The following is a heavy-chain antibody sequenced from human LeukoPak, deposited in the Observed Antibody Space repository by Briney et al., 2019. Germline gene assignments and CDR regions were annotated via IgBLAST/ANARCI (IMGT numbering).Heavy chain of an antibody. Sequence: PGRSLRLSCAASGFTFSSYGMHWVRQAPGKGLEWVAVISYDGSNKYYADSVKGRFTISRDNAENSLYLQMNSLRADDTALYFCARVYYGSYRNAFDIWGPGTMVTVSS. J-gene: IGHJ3*02. CDR2: ISYDGSNK. V-gene: IGHV3-30*03. CDR3: ARVYYGSYRNAFDI. CDR1: GFTFSSYG. D-gene: IGHD1-26*01.